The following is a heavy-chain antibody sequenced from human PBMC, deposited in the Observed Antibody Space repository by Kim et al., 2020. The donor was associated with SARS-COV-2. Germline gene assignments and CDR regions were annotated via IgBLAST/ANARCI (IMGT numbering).Heavy chain of an antibody. D-gene: IGHD4-17*01. CDR3: AKSDYGDHAQVFWHYYY. J-gene: IGHJ6*01. CDR1: GFTFSSYG. CDR2: ISYDGSNK. Sequence: GGSLRLSCAASGFTFSSYGMHWVRQAPGKGLEWVAVISYDGSNKYYADSVKGRFTISRDNSKNTLYLQMNSLRAEDTAVYYCAKSDYGDHAQVFWHYYY. V-gene: IGHV3-30*18.